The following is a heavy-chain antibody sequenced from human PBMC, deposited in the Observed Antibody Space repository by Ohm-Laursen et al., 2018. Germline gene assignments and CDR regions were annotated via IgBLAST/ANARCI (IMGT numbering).Heavy chain of an antibody. Sequence: SLRLSCSASRFTFSDYYMSWIRQAPGKGLEWVSYIISSGSTIYYADSVKGRFTISRDNAKNSLYLQMNSLRAEDTAVYYCARAPVLGGMDVWGQGTTVTVSS. V-gene: IGHV3-11*01. CDR3: ARAPVLGGMDV. CDR2: IISSGSTI. J-gene: IGHJ6*02. CDR1: RFTFSDYY. D-gene: IGHD7-27*01.